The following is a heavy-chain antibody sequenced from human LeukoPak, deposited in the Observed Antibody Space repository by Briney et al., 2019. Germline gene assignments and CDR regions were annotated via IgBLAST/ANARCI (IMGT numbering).Heavy chain of an antibody. D-gene: IGHD3-22*01. CDR1: TGFPSSGGYY. CDR3: ARVKGYYDSSGYFDY. Sequence: SQTMSPASTLSTGFPSSGGYYWSWIREHPGKGLEWIGYIYYSGNTYYNPSLKSRVTISVDTSKNQFSLKLSSVTAADTAVYYCARVKGYYDSSGYFDYWGQGTLVTVSS. CDR2: IYYSGNT. J-gene: IGHJ4*02. V-gene: IGHV4-31*03.